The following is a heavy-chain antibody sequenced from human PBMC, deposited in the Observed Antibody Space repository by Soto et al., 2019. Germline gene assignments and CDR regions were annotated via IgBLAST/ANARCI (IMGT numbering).Heavy chain of an antibody. CDR3: ARGRMATIFNWFDP. CDR2: IIPIFGTA. Sequence: SVKVSFKVSAYTITELSIHSGRQTPGKGLEWMGGIIPIFGTANYAQKFQGRVTITADESTSTAYMELSSLRSEDTAVYYCARGRMATIFNWFDPWGQGTLVTVSS. CDR1: AYTITELS. V-gene: IGHV1-69*01. J-gene: IGHJ5*02. D-gene: IGHD5-12*01.